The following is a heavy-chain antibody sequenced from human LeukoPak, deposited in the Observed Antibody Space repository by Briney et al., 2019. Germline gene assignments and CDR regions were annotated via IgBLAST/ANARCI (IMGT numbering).Heavy chain of an antibody. D-gene: IGHD3-10*01. Sequence: GGSLRLSCAASGFTFSDYSMNWVRQAPGKGLEWVSSISSSSSYIFYADSVRGRFSISRDNAKNSLYLQMNSLRAEDTAVYYCVAITMVRGVIDYWGQGTLVTVSS. CDR1: GFTFSDYS. V-gene: IGHV3-21*01. J-gene: IGHJ4*02. CDR3: VAITMVRGVIDY. CDR2: ISSSSSYI.